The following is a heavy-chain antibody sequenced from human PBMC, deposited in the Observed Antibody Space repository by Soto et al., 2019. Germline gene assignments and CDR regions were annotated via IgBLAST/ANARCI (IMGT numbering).Heavy chain of an antibody. Sequence: SETLSLTCAVYGGSFSGYYWSWIRQPPGTGLEWIGEINHSGSTNYNPSLKSRVTISVDTSKNQFSLKLSSVTAADTAVYYCARGKLSDYVWGSYRYHFDYWGQGTVVTVSS. CDR2: INHSGST. V-gene: IGHV4-34*01. D-gene: IGHD3-16*02. J-gene: IGHJ4*02. CDR3: ARGKLSDYVWGSYRYHFDY. CDR1: GGSFSGYY.